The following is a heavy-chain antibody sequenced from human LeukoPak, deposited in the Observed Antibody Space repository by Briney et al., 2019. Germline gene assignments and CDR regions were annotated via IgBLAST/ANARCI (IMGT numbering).Heavy chain of an antibody. J-gene: IGHJ5*02. CDR1: GGSISSGSYY. D-gene: IGHD3-10*01. CDR3: AREWMVRGVIAFSWFDP. CDR2: IYTSGST. V-gene: IGHV4-61*02. Sequence: PSETLSLTCTVSGGSISSGSYYWSWIRQPAGKGLEWIGRIYTSGSTNYNPSLKSRVTISVDTSKNQFSLKLSSVTAADTAVYYCAREWMVRGVIAFSWFDPWGQGTLVTVSS.